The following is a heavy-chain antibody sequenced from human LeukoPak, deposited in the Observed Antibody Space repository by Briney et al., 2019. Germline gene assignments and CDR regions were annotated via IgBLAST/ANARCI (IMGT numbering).Heavy chain of an antibody. CDR3: ARDVDTSGHSSRLDP. CDR1: GFALSGYA. V-gene: IGHV3-23*01. CDR2: IGARGDVT. Sequence: AGSLTLSCTVSGFALSGYAMSWVRQAPRKGTDRVSSIGARGDVTYSADSVKGRFTISRDNSKNTVYPQMNSLRAEDTAVDYCARDVDTSGHSSRLDPWGQGTLVTVSS. D-gene: IGHD3-3*01. J-gene: IGHJ5*02.